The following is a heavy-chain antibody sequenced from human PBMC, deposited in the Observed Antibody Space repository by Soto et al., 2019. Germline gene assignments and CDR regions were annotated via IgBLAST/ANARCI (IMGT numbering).Heavy chain of an antibody. Sequence: QLQLQESGPGLVKPSETLSLTCTVSGGSISSSSYYWGWIRQPPGKGLEWIGSIYYSGSTYYNPSLKSRVTISVDTSKNQFSLKLSSVTAADTAVYYCARLYIVVVPAAISGFDPWGQGTLVTVSS. CDR3: ARLYIVVVPAAISGFDP. J-gene: IGHJ5*02. CDR2: IYYSGST. CDR1: GGSISSSSYY. V-gene: IGHV4-39*01. D-gene: IGHD2-2*01.